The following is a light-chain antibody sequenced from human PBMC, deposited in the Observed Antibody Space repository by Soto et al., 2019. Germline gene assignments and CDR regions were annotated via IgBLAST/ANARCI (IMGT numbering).Light chain of an antibody. CDR1: SSDVGGYNY. J-gene: IGLJ1*01. CDR3: GSYAGSNNLGV. CDR2: EVS. V-gene: IGLV2-8*01. Sequence: QSALTQPPSASGSPGQSVTISCTGTSSDVGGYNYVSWYQQHPGKAPKLMIYEVSKRPSGVPDRFSGSKSGNTASLTVSGLQAEDEADYYGGSYAGSNNLGVFGTGTKLTVL.